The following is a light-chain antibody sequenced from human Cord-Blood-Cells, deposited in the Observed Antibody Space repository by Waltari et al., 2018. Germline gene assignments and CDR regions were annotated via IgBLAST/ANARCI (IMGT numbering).Light chain of an antibody. CDR3: QQYNSYSWT. CDR1: QSISSW. J-gene: IGKJ1*01. CDR2: KAS. Sequence: DIQMTQSPSTLSASVGDRVTITCRASQSISSWLAWYQQKPGKDPKLLIYKASSLESGVPSRFSGSGSGTEFTLTISSLQPDDVATYYCQQYNSYSWTFGQGTKVEIK. V-gene: IGKV1-5*03.